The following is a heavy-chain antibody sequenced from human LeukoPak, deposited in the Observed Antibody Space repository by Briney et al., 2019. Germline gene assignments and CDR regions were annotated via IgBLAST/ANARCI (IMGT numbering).Heavy chain of an antibody. Sequence: GGSLRLSCAASGFTFSNYGMHWVRQAPGKGLEWVAVISYDGSNKYYADSVKGRFTISRDNSKNTLYLQMNSLRAEDTAVYYCAKDQYQLLYLFDYWGQGTLVTVSS. CDR2: ISYDGSNK. J-gene: IGHJ4*02. CDR3: AKDQYQLLYLFDY. V-gene: IGHV3-30*18. D-gene: IGHD2-2*02. CDR1: GFTFSNYG.